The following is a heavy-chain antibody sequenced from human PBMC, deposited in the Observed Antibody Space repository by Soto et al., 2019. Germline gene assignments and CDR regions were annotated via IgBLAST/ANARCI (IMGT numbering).Heavy chain of an antibody. Sequence: PWQTLSLTCAISGDSVSSNTASWNWIRQSPSRGLGWLGRTYFRSKWYNDYAVSVKSRIIIIPDTSNNQFSLQLNSVTPEDTAVYFCAKGDNLGPKTGYAFDPWGQGIMVTVSS. D-gene: IGHD5-12*01. CDR1: GDSVSSNTAS. J-gene: IGHJ5*02. CDR2: TYFRSKWYN. V-gene: IGHV6-1*01. CDR3: AKGDNLGPKTGYAFDP.